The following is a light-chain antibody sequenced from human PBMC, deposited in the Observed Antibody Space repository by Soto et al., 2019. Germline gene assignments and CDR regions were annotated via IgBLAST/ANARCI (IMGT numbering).Light chain of an antibody. J-gene: IGKJ1*01. CDR2: GAS. Sequence: EIVLTQSPGTLSLSPGERATLSCWASQNVLSNYLAWYQQKPGQAPRLLIYGASTRATGIPDRFGSSGSGTDFTLTISRLQPEDFAVYYCHQYSFLPRTFGQGTKGDIK. CDR3: HQYSFLPRT. V-gene: IGKV3-20*01. CDR1: QNVLSNY.